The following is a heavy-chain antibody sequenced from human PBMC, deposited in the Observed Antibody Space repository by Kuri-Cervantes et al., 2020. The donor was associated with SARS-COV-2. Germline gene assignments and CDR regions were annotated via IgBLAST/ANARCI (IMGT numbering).Heavy chain of an antibody. J-gene: IGHJ4*02. CDR3: ARDMGRWRSGRRSRLLNY. CDR1: GGSISSHY. V-gene: IGHV4-59*11. CDR2: IYYSGST. D-gene: IGHD3-3*01. Sequence: GSLRLSCTVSGGSISSHYWSWIRQPPGKGLEWIGYIYYSGSTNYNPSLKSRVTISVDTSKNQFSLKLSSVTAADTAVYYCARDMGRWRSGRRSRLLNYWGQGTLVTVSS.